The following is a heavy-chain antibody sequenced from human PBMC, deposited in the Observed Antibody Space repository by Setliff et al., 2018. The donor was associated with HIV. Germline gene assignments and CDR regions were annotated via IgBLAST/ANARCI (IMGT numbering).Heavy chain of an antibody. J-gene: IGHJ2*01. V-gene: IGHV3-7*05. CDR1: GFTFSTYW. CDR2: IKQDGSEK. CDR3: AKLPSALYGDYFWYFDL. Sequence: GGSLRLSCAASGFTFSTYWMSWVRQAPGKGLEWVANIKQDGSEKNYMDPVKGRFTISRDNSKNTLYLQMNSLRAEDTAVYYCAKLPSALYGDYFWYFDLWGRGTLVTVSS. D-gene: IGHD4-17*01.